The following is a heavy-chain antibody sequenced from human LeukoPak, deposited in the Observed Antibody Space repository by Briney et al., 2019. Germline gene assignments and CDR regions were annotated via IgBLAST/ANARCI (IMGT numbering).Heavy chain of an antibody. Sequence: GASVKVSCKASGGTFSSYAISWVRQAPGQGLEWMGRIIPIFGTANYAQKFQGRVTITTDESTSTAYMELSSLRSEDTAVYYCARDNEVLSHRLFDYWGQGTLVTVSS. CDR1: GGTFSSYA. CDR2: IIPIFGTA. J-gene: IGHJ4*02. V-gene: IGHV1-69*05. D-gene: IGHD3-16*02. CDR3: ARDNEVLSHRLFDY.